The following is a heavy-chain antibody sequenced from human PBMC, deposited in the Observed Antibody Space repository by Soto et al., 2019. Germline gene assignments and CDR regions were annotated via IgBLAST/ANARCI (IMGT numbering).Heavy chain of an antibody. J-gene: IGHJ6*02. CDR2: IYNRGST. CDR3: ARRAPVGANTGDLYYYYGMDV. Sequence: QVQLQESGPGLVKPSETLSLTCTVSGGSISSYYWSWIRQPPGKGLEWIGYIYNRGSTNHNPSLPSPITISVDTSKNQFSLKLSSVTAADTAVYYCARRAPVGANTGDLYYYYGMDVWGQGTTVTVCS. CDR1: GGSISSYY. V-gene: IGHV4-59*01. D-gene: IGHD1-26*01.